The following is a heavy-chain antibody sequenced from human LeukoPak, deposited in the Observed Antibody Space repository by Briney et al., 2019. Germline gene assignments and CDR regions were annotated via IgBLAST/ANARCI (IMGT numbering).Heavy chain of an antibody. CDR2: ISYDGSKK. Sequence: GGSLRLSCAASGSTVSRHGMHWVRQAPGKGLEWMAFISYDGSKKYYADSVKGRFTISRDNSKTTLFLQMDSLRTEDTAVYYCAKDFSTSWASFDYWGQGTLVTVSS. CDR1: GSTVSRHG. V-gene: IGHV3-30*18. D-gene: IGHD2-2*01. J-gene: IGHJ4*02. CDR3: AKDFSTSWASFDY.